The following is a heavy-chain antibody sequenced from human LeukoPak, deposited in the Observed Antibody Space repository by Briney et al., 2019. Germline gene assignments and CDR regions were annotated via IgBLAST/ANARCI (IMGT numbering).Heavy chain of an antibody. CDR3: ARIALLAAAGDNWFDP. J-gene: IGHJ5*02. Sequence: ASVKVSCKASGYTFTSYDINWVRQATGQGLEWMGWMNPNSGNTGYAQKFQGRVTMTRNTSISTAYMELSSLRSEDTAVYYCARIALLAAAGDNWFDPWGQGTLVTVSS. D-gene: IGHD6-13*01. CDR2: MNPNSGNT. V-gene: IGHV1-8*01. CDR1: GYTFTSYD.